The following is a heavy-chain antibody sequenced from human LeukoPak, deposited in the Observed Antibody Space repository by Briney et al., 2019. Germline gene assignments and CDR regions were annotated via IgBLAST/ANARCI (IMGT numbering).Heavy chain of an antibody. Sequence: PETLSLTCTVSGGSISSYYWSWIRQPAGKGLEWIGRIYTSGSTNYNPSLKSRVTMSVDTSKNQFSLKLSSVTAADTAVYYCARVVSGGPSTYYYYMDVWGKGTTVTVSS. CDR1: GGSISSYY. V-gene: IGHV4-4*07. CDR3: ARVVSGGPSTYYYYMDV. CDR2: IYTSGST. J-gene: IGHJ6*03. D-gene: IGHD1-26*01.